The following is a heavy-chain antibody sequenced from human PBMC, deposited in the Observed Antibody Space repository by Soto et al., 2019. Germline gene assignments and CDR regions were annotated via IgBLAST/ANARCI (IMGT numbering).Heavy chain of an antibody. V-gene: IGHV4-59*01. CDR3: ARVGGDDFGDSGGFDY. CDR1: GGSIRDYS. D-gene: IGHD4-17*01. Sequence: SETLSLTCTVSGGSIRDYSWTWIRQPPGKGLEWIGYIYYSGRTNYNPSLKSRVSISVDTSKNHFSLQLRSVTAADTAVYYCARVGGDDFGDSGGFDYWGQGTLVTVSS. CDR2: IYYSGRT. J-gene: IGHJ4*02.